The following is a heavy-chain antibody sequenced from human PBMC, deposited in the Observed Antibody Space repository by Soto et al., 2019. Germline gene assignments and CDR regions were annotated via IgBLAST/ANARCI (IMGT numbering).Heavy chain of an antibody. D-gene: IGHD6-19*01. V-gene: IGHV4-34*01. J-gene: IGHJ5*02. CDR2: INDSGRT. CDR3: ARATPSDSSAWYGAWFDP. CDR1: GGSFSGYY. Sequence: SETLALTCAGHGGSFSGYYWGWIRQPPGKGLEWSGEINDSGRTNYNPSLKSRVTLSQDTSQRQFSLRLSSVNDADTAVYYCARATPSDSSAWYGAWFDPWGQGTLVTVSS.